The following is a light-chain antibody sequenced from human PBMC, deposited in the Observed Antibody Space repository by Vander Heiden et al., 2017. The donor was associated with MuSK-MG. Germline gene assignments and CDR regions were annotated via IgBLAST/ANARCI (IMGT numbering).Light chain of an antibody. Sequence: DIVMTQSPDSLAVSLGERATINCKSSQSVLYSSNNKNYLSWYQQKPGQPPKLLIYWASTRESGVPDRFSGSGSGTDFTLTISSLQAEDVAVYYCQQDYSTGQTFGQGTKVEIK. J-gene: IGKJ1*01. CDR1: QSVLYSSNNKNY. V-gene: IGKV4-1*01. CDR2: WAS. CDR3: QQDYSTGQT.